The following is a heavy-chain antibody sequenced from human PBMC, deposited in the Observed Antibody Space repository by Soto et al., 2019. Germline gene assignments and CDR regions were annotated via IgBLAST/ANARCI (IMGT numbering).Heavy chain of an antibody. CDR1: AGTFSAYY. V-gene: IGHV4-34*01. J-gene: IGHJ4*02. D-gene: IGHD6-13*01. CDR3: ARARSSSWPFNY. CDR2: INHSGST. Sequence: SESLSLTCAVYAGTFSAYYWSWIRQPPGKGLEWIGEINHSGSTNYNPSLESRVTISVDTSKNQFSLKLSSVTAADTAVYYCARARSSSWPFNYWGQGTLVTVSS.